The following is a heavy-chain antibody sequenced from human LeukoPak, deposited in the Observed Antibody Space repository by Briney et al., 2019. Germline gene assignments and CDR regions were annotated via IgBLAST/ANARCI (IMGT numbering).Heavy chain of an antibody. V-gene: IGHV4-4*07. Sequence: SETLSLTCTVSGGSISSYYWSWIRQPAGKGLEWIGRIYTSGSTNYNPSLKSRVTMSVDTSKNQFSLKLSSVTAADTAEYYCAGETVQWLGLVVWGQGTLVTVSS. CDR2: IYTSGST. CDR3: AGETVQWLGLVV. CDR1: GGSISSYY. D-gene: IGHD6-19*01. J-gene: IGHJ4*02.